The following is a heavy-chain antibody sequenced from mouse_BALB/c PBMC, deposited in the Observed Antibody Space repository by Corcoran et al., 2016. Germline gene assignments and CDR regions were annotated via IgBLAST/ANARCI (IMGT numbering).Heavy chain of an antibody. D-gene: IGHD1-1*01. V-gene: IGHV9-1*02. CDR1: GYTFTNYG. CDR2: INTYTGEP. Sequence: QIQLVQSGPELKKPGETVKISCKASGYTFTNYGMNWVKQAPGKGLKWMGWINTYTGEPTYADDFKGRFAFSLETSASTAYLQINNLKNEDMATYFCATRYGSSLYYFDYWGQGTTLTVSS. CDR3: ATRYGSSLYYFDY. J-gene: IGHJ2*01.